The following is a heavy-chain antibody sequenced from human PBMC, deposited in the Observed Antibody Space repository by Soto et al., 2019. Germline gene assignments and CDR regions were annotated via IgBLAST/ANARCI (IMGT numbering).Heavy chain of an antibody. Sequence: EVQLVESGGGLVQPGGSLRLSCAASGFTVSSNYMSWVRQAPGKGLEWVPVIYSGGSTYYADSVKGRFTISRDNSKNTLYLQMNSLRAEDTAVYYCARVGNNMHGSSWYSSPYYYMDVWGKGTTVTVSS. V-gene: IGHV3-66*01. J-gene: IGHJ6*03. D-gene: IGHD6-13*01. CDR2: IYSGGST. CDR1: GFTVSSNY. CDR3: ARVGNNMHGSSWYSSPYYYMDV.